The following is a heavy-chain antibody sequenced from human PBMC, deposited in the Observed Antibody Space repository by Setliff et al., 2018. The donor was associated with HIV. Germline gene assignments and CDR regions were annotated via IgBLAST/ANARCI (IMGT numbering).Heavy chain of an antibody. V-gene: IGHV4-30-4*08. CDR2: IYYSGST. CDR3: ARHFPSISLFFGDPGPFDR. J-gene: IGHJ4*02. CDR1: GGSISSGDYY. D-gene: IGHD3-10*01. Sequence: TLSLTCTVSGGSISSGDYYWSWIRQPPGKGLEWIGYIYYSGSTYYNPSLKSRVTIPMDTSTNQFSLKLTSVTAADTAVYFCARHFPSISLFFGDPGPFDRWGQGALVTVSS.